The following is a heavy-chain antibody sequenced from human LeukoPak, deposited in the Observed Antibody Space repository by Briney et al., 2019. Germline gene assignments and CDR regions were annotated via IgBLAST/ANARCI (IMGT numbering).Heavy chain of an antibody. Sequence: PSETLSLTRTVSGGSISSGGYYWSWIRQHPGKGLEWIGYIYYSGSTYYNPSLKSRVTISVDTSKNQFSLKLSSVTAADTAVYYCAGFLEWSPVDYWGQGTLVTVSS. D-gene: IGHD3-3*01. CDR2: IYYSGST. V-gene: IGHV4-31*03. CDR1: GGSISSGGYY. J-gene: IGHJ4*02. CDR3: AGFLEWSPVDY.